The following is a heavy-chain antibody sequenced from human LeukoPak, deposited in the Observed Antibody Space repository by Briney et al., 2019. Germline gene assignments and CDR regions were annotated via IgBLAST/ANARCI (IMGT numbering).Heavy chain of an antibody. CDR3: ARGAGRYGYYYYGMDV. CDR2: TYYRSKWYS. D-gene: IGHD5-18*01. CDR1: GASVSGNSAA. Sequence: SQTLSLTCAISGASVSGNSAAWNWIRQSPSRGLEWLGRTYYRSKWYSDYAVSVKSRITINPDTSKNQFSLQLNSVTPEDTAVYYCARGAGRYGYYYYGMDVWGQGTTVTVSS. J-gene: IGHJ6*02. V-gene: IGHV6-1*01.